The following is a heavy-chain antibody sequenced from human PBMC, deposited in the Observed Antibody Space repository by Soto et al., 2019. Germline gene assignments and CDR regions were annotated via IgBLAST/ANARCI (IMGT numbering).Heavy chain of an antibody. V-gene: IGHV3-30*18. CDR2: ISYDGSNK. J-gene: IGHJ4*02. CDR3: ANDAGAPFDY. CDR1: GSTFSTYG. D-gene: IGHD1-26*01. Sequence: LRLSCAASGSTFSTYGMHWVRQAPGKGLEWVAVISYDGSNKYYADSVKGRFTISRDNSKNTLYLQMNSLRAEDTAVYYCANDAGAPFDYWGQGTLVTVSS.